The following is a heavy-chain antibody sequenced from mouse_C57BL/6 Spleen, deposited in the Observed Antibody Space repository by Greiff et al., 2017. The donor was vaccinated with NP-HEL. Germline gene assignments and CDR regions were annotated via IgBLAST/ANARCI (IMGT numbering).Heavy chain of an antibody. CDR3: ARVYDYDGAWFAY. V-gene: IGHV2-2*01. J-gene: IGHJ3*01. D-gene: IGHD2-4*01. Sequence: VKLVESGPGLVQPSQSLSITCTVSGFSLTSYGVHWVRQSPGKGLEWLGVIWSGGSTDYNAAFISRLSISKDNSKSQVFFKMNSLQADDTAIYYCARVYDYDGAWFAYWGQGTLVTVSA. CDR2: IWSGGST. CDR1: GFSLTSYG.